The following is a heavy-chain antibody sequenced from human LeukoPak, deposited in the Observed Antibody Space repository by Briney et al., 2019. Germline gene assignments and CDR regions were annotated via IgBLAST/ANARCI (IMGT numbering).Heavy chain of an antibody. J-gene: IGHJ6*02. CDR2: ISSSSSYI. Sequence: GGSLRLSCAASGFTFSNYGMHWVRQAPGKGLEWVSSISSSSSYIYYADSVKGRFTISRDNAKNSLYLQMNSLRAEDAAVYYCAREVGGGSSWYYYGMDVWGQGTTVTVSS. V-gene: IGHV3-21*01. CDR3: AREVGGGSSWYYYGMDV. CDR1: GFTFSNYG. D-gene: IGHD2-15*01.